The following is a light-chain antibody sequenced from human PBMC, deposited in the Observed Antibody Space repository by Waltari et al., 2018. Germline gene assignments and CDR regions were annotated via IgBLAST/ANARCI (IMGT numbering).Light chain of an antibody. CDR3: YSTDRTGKQRV. CDR2: EDN. V-gene: IGLV3-10*01. J-gene: IGLJ2*01. CDR1: ALPNQY. Sequence: SYELTQPPSVSVSPGQTARITCSGDALPNQYGYWYQQKSGQAPVLVIYEDNKRRSGIPGRFSGSSSGTMVTLTISGAQVEDEGDYYCYSTDRTGKQRVFGGGTKLTVL.